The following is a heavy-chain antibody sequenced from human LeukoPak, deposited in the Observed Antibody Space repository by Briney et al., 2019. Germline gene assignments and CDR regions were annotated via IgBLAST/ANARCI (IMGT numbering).Heavy chain of an antibody. Sequence: ASVKVSCKTSGYTFTDYYMHWVRQAPGQGLEWMGWINPNSGGTNYAQKFQGRVTMTRDTSISTGYMELSSLISDDTAVYYCARSCSSGWLEGYYFDYWGQGTLVTVSS. J-gene: IGHJ4*02. CDR2: INPNSGGT. CDR3: ARSCSSGWLEGYYFDY. CDR1: GYTFTDYY. D-gene: IGHD6-19*01. V-gene: IGHV1-2*02.